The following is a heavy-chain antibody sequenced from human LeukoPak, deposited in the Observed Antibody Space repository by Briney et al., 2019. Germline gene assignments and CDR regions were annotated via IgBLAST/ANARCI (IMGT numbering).Heavy chain of an antibody. CDR1: GYTFTSYA. Sequence: ASVKVSCKASGYTFTSYAIHWVRQAPGQRLEWMGWINAGNGNTKYSQNFQGRVTITRDTSASTAYMELSSLRSEDTAVYYCARVFIRYSGYELPAYWGQGTLVTVSS. J-gene: IGHJ4*02. D-gene: IGHD5-12*01. CDR2: INAGNGNT. CDR3: ARVFIRYSGYELPAY. V-gene: IGHV1-3*01.